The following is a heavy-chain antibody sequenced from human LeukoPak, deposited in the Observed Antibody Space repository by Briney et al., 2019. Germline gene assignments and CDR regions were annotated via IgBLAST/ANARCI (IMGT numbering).Heavy chain of an antibody. J-gene: IGHJ1*01. D-gene: IGHD3-16*02. V-gene: IGHV3-33*01. CDR3: AREGDSRWGELSP. CDR1: GFTFSTYA. CDR2: IWYDGSEQ. Sequence: GSLRLSCAASGFTFSTYAIHWVRQAPGKGLEWVAVIWYDGSEQYYADSVKGRFIISRDNSKSTSDLQMNSLRAEDTAVYYCAREGDSRWGELSPWGQGTLVTVSA.